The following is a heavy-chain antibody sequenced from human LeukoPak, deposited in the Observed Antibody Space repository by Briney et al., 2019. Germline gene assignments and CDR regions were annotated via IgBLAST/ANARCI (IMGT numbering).Heavy chain of an antibody. J-gene: IGHJ4*02. V-gene: IGHV3-7*03. CDR3: ARDGFGTGSN. D-gene: IGHD3-16*01. Sequence: GGSLRLSCAASGLTFSNYWMDWVRQAPGKGLEWVANIKQDGSEKNYVDSVKGRFIISRDNAKSSLYLQMNTLRADDTAIYYCARDGFGTGSNWGQGTLVTVSS. CDR1: GLTFSNYW. CDR2: IKQDGSEK.